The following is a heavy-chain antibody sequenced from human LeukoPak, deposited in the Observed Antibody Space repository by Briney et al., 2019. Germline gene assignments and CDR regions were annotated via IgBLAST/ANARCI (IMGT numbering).Heavy chain of an antibody. J-gene: IGHJ4*02. V-gene: IGHV3-23*01. CDR3: AKPFYGGNQPFDY. D-gene: IGHD4-23*01. Sequence: GGSLRLSCAASGFTFSSYAMSWVRQAPGKGLEWVSAISGSGGSTYHADSVKGRFTISRDNSKNTLYLQMNSLRAEDTAVYYCAKPFYGGNQPFDYWGQGTLVTVSS. CDR1: GFTFSSYA. CDR2: ISGSGGST.